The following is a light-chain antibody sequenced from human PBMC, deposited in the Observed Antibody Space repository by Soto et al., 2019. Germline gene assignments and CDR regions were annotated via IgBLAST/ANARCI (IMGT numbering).Light chain of an antibody. Sequence: DIQMTQSPSSVSASVGDRITITCRASQAITTWLACYQHKPGKAPTLLISDASTLQSVVPSRFIGSGSGTDLTRTISSLQPEDVATYCCHQGNILPLTFGGGTTVESK. CDR1: QAITTW. V-gene: IGKV1-12*01. CDR2: DAS. CDR3: HQGNILPLT. J-gene: IGKJ4*01.